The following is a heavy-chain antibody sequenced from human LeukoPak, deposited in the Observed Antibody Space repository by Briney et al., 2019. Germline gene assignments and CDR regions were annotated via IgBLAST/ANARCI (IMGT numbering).Heavy chain of an antibody. CDR3: ARDSSSWYDHAFDI. V-gene: IGHV3-7*01. CDR2: IKQDGSEK. Sequence: PGGPLRLSCAASGFTFSSYWMSWVRQAPGKGLEWVANIKQDGSEKYYVDSVKGRFTISRDNAKNSLYLQMNSLRAEDTAVYYCARDSSSWYDHAFDIWGQGTMVTVSS. CDR1: GFTFSSYW. J-gene: IGHJ3*02. D-gene: IGHD6-13*01.